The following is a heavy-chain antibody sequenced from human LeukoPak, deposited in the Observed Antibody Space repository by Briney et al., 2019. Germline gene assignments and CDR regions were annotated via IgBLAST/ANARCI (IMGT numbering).Heavy chain of an antibody. CDR3: ARVEYSSSSGPGY. J-gene: IGHJ4*02. CDR1: GGTFSSYA. Sequence: SVKVSCKASGGTFSSYAISWVRQAPGQGLEWMGGIIPIFGTANYAQKFQGRVTITTDESTSTAYMELSSLRSEDTAVYYCARVEYSSSSGPGYWGQGTLVTVSS. V-gene: IGHV1-69*05. D-gene: IGHD6-6*01. CDR2: IIPIFGTA.